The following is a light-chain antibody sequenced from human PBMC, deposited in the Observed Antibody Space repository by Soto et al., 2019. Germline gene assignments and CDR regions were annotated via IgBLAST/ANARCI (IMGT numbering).Light chain of an antibody. CDR2: LGS. V-gene: IGKV2-28*01. CDR3: MQALQTPYS. Sequence: DIVMTQSPLSLPATPGEPASISCRSSQRLLYRNGYNYLDWYMQKPGQSPQLLIYLGSNRASGVSDRFSGSGSGTDFTLKISGVEAEDAGVYYCMQALQTPYSFGQWTKLEIK. CDR1: QRLLYRNGYNY. J-gene: IGKJ2*01.